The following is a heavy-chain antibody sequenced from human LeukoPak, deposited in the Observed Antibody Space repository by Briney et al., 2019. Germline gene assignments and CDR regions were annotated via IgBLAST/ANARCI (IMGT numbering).Heavy chain of an antibody. D-gene: IGHD6-13*01. V-gene: IGHV4-39*01. J-gene: IGHJ5*02. CDR3: ARQRAAAVKYNWFDP. CDR1: GGSISSYY. CDR2: VYYIGNT. Sequence: SETLSLTCTVSGGSISSYYWGWIRQSPGKGLEWIGSVYYIGNTYYNPSLRSRVTISADMSKNQFSLKLSSVTAADTAVYYCARQRAAAVKYNWFDPWGQGTLVTVSS.